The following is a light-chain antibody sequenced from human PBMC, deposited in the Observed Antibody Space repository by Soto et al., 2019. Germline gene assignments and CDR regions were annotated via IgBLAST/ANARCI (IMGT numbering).Light chain of an antibody. CDR2: AAS. CDR3: QQYYSYPVT. Sequence: AIRKTQSPSSFSASTGDRVTITCRASQGISSYLAWYQQKPGKAPKLLIYAASTLQSGVPSRFSGSGSGTDSTLTISCLQSEDFATYYCQQYYSYPVTFGQGTRLEIK. CDR1: QGISSY. V-gene: IGKV1-8*01. J-gene: IGKJ5*01.